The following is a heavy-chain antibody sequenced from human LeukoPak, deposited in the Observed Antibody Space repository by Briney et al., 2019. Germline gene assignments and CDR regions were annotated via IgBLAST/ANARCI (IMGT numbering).Heavy chain of an antibody. CDR2: INSDGGST. J-gene: IGHJ5*02. CDR3: ARDLTAASGNCFGP. D-gene: IGHD6-13*01. Sequence: PGGSLRLSCAASGFTFSSYWMHWVRQAPGKGLLWVSRINSDGGSTRYADSVKGRFTISRDNAKNTLYLQMNSLRAEDTAVYYCARDLTAASGNCFGPWGQGTLVTVSS. V-gene: IGHV3-74*01. CDR1: GFTFSSYW.